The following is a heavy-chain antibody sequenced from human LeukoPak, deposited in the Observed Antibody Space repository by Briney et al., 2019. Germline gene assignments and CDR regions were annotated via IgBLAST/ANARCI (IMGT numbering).Heavy chain of an antibody. D-gene: IGHD3-10*01. CDR2: ISSASNTI. V-gene: IGHV3-48*01. J-gene: IGHJ5*02. CDR3: ARDGWFGDYNWFDP. Sequence: GESLRLSCAASGFTFSSYSMNWFRQAPGKGLEWVSYISSASNTIYYADSVKGRFTIYRDNAKNSLYLQMNSLRAEDTAMYYCARDGWFGDYNWFDPWGQGTLVTVSS. CDR1: GFTFSSYS.